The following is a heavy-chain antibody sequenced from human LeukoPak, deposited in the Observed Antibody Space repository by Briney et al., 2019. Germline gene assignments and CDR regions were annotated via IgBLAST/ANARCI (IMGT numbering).Heavy chain of an antibody. D-gene: IGHD5-18*01. V-gene: IGHV4-38-2*02. Sequence: SETLSLTCTVSGYSISSGYYWGWIRQPPGKGLEWIGYIYYRGSTNYNPSLKSRVTISLDTSENQFSLKVSSVTAADTAVYYCARVGGYGLDYWGQGTLVTVSS. CDR1: GYSISSGYY. CDR2: IYYRGST. J-gene: IGHJ4*02. CDR3: ARVGGYGLDY.